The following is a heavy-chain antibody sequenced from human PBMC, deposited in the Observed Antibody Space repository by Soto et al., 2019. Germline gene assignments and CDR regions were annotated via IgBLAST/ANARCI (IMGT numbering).Heavy chain of an antibody. CDR3: ARLGYCSGNSCYQWASNYYAYGMDV. J-gene: IGHJ6*02. V-gene: IGHV3-21*01. Sequence: PGGSLRLSCAASGFTFSSYSSYSMNWVRQAPGKGLEWVSSISTSSSHIYYSDSVKGRFTISRDNAKNPLYLQMNSLRAEDTGVYYWARLGYCSGNSCYQWASNYYAYGMDVWGQGTTVTVAS. CDR1: GFTFSSYSSYS. CDR2: ISTSSSHI. D-gene: IGHD2-15*01.